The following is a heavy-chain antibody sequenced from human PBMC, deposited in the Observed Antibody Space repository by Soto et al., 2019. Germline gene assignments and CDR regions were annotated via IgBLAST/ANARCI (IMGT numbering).Heavy chain of an antibody. CDR1: GFTFANAW. J-gene: IGHJ4*02. CDR2: MKTNAEGGTT. V-gene: IGHV3-15*01. Sequence: EVQLVESGGGLVKPGGSLRLSCVGSGFTFANAWMNWVRQAPGKGLEWVGLMKTNAEGGTTKYAAPVKGRFTISRDDSKDTVYLHMSSLTTEDTAVYYCADIPVATTADYWGRGTLVTVSS. D-gene: IGHD5-12*01. CDR3: ADIPVATTADY.